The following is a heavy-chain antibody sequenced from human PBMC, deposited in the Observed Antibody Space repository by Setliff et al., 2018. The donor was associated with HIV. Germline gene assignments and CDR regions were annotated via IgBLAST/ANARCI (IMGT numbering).Heavy chain of an antibody. V-gene: IGHV5-51*01. J-gene: IGHJ4*02. CDR2: IFPYDSDT. Sequence: GESLKISCQGSGYSFNSYWIGWVRQMPGKGLEWMGIIFPYDSDTTYSPSFQGQVTISADTSINTAYLHWSSLKASDTAMYYCARRDSGSYYGRLEYWGQGTLVTVS. D-gene: IGHD1-26*01. CDR3: ARRDSGSYYGRLEY. CDR1: GYSFNSYW.